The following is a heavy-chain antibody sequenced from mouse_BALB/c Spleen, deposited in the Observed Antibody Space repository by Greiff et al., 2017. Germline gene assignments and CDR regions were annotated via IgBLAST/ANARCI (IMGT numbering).Heavy chain of an antibody. D-gene: IGHD2-14*01. V-gene: IGHV2-6-7*01. CDR3: ARDYYKYEGGNFDY. Sequence: VQRVESGPGLVAPSQSLSITCTASGFSLTGYGVNWVRQPPGKGLEWLGMIWGDGSTDYNSALKSRLSTRKDNSKCQVYLKMNGLQTDDTARYYGARDYYKYEGGNFDYGGQGTTLTVSS. CDR2: IWGDGST. CDR1: GFSLTGYG. J-gene: IGHJ2*01.